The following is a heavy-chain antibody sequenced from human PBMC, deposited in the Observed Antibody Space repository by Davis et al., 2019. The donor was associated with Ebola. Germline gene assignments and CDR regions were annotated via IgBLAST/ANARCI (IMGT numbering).Heavy chain of an antibody. CDR1: GYIFTGYY. Sequence: ASVKVSCKTSGYIFTGYYMHWVRQAPGQGLEWMGWINPNTDDRGYVQKFQDRVTMTRDTSINTVYMQLSGVTSDDTAVYFCARGRPRVELGPATDYWGQGTLVTVSS. D-gene: IGHD7-27*01. V-gene: IGHV1-2*02. J-gene: IGHJ4*02. CDR2: INPNTDDR. CDR3: ARGRPRVELGPATDY.